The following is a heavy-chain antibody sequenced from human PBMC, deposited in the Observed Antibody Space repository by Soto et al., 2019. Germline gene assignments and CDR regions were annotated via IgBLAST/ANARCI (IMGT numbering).Heavy chain of an antibody. J-gene: IGHJ4*02. CDR1: GFTFSSYG. CDR3: ATLSSSWAPYFDY. V-gene: IGHV3-30*03. CDR2: ISYDGSNK. D-gene: IGHD6-13*01. Sequence: QVQLVESGGGVVQPGRSLRLSCAASGFTFSSYGMHWVRQAPGKGLEWVAVISYDGSNKYYADSVKGRFTISRDNSKNTLYLQINSLRAEDTAVYYCATLSSSWAPYFDYWGQGTLVTVSS.